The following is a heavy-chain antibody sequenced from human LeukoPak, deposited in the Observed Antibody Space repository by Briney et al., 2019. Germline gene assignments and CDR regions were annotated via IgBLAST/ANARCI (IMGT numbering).Heavy chain of an antibody. V-gene: IGHV4-34*01. CDR1: GGSFSGYY. CDR2: INHSGST. D-gene: IGHD1-26*01. CDR3: ARVWDESREDY. J-gene: IGHJ4*02. Sequence: PSETLSLTCAVYGGSFSGYYWSWIRQPPGKGLEWIGEINHSGSTNYNPSLKSRVTISVDTSKNQFSLKLSSVTAADTAVYYCARVWDESREDYWGQGTLVTVSS.